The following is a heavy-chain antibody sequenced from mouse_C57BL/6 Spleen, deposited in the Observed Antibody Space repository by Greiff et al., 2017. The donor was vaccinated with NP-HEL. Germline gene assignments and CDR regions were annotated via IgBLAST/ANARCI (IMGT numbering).Heavy chain of an antibody. CDR1: GYTFTTYP. Sequence: QVQLKESGAELVKPGASVKMSCKASGYTFTTYPIEWMKQNHGKSLEWIGNFHPYNDDTKYNEKFKGKATLTVEKSSSTVYLELSRLTSDDSAVYYCARGHDYDAWFAYWGQGTLVTVSA. D-gene: IGHD2-4*01. V-gene: IGHV1-47*01. CDR2: FHPYNDDT. J-gene: IGHJ3*01. CDR3: ARGHDYDAWFAY.